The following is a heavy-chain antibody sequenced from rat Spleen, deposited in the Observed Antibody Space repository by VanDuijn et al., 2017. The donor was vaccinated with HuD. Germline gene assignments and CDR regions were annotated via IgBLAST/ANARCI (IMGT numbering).Heavy chain of an antibody. CDR3: ARAGDYGYNRYVMDA. CDR1: GFTFSRYW. V-gene: IGHV5-58*01. D-gene: IGHD1-9*01. Sequence: EVQLVETGGGLVQPGKSLKLSCVASGFTFSRYWMYWVRQAPGKGLEWVSSVSSDGVNTYYPDSVKGRFTISRDNAQNTLYLQMSKLGSEDTAIYYCARAGDYGYNRYVMDAWGQGASVTVSS. J-gene: IGHJ4*01. CDR2: VSSDGVNT.